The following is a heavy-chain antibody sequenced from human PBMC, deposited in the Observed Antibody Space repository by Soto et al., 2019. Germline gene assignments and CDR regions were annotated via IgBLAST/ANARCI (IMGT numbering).Heavy chain of an antibody. CDR1: GFSLTTSGVG. J-gene: IGHJ4*02. Sequence: QITLNESGPTVVRPTETLTLTCRFSGFSLTTSGVGVGWVRQSPGKAPERLALIYWDDDTRYSESLKSRLTITQDTSKNQVVLTVANVDPTDTATYYCAHRVLRTVFGFVTTTAIYFYFWGQGTPVAVSS. CDR2: IYWDDDT. CDR3: AHRVLRTVFGFVTTTAIYFYF. D-gene: IGHD3-3*01. V-gene: IGHV2-5*02.